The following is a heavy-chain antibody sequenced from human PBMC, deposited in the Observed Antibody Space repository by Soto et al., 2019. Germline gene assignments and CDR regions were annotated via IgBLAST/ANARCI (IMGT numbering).Heavy chain of an antibody. V-gene: IGHV3-23*01. D-gene: IGHD6-19*01. J-gene: IGHJ4*02. CDR1: GFTFSSYD. CDR3: AKAKSSGWYFSDY. Sequence: GGSLRLSCAGTGFTFSSYDMSWVRQAPGKGLEWVSTIRGSGGSTYYADSVKGRFTISRDNSKNTLYPQMNSLRAEDTAVYYCAKAKSSGWYFSDYWGQGTLVTVSS. CDR2: IRGSGGST.